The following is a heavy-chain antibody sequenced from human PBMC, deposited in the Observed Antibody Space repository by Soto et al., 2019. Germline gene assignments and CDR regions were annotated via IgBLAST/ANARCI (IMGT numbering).Heavy chain of an antibody. V-gene: IGHV3-33*01. CDR1: GFTFRNSG. CDR2: IWFDGSNM. J-gene: IGHJ5*02. CDR3: ARDGQLAPFNP. Sequence: PGGSLRLSCAASGFTFRNSGMHWVRLAPGKGLEWVAVIWFDGSNMYYGESGKRRFTISRDNAKNALYLQRSRLRDEDTAVYYCARDGQLAPFNPWGQGTLITVSS. D-gene: IGHD6-6*01.